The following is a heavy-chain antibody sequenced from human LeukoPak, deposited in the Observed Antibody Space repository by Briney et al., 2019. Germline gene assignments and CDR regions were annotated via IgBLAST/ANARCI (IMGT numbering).Heavy chain of an antibody. Sequence: ASVTVSCKASGYTFTSYDINWVRQAPGQGLEWMGWINTNTGNPTYAQGFTGRFVFSLDTSVSTAYLQISSLKAEDTAVYYCARVGARPYCSSTSCLNNWFDPWGQGTLVTVSS. V-gene: IGHV7-4-1*02. CDR1: GYTFTSYD. D-gene: IGHD2-2*01. CDR2: INTNTGNP. CDR3: ARVGARPYCSSTSCLNNWFDP. J-gene: IGHJ5*02.